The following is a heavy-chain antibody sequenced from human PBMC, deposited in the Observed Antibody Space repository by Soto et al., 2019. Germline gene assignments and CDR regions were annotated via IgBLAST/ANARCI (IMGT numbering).Heavy chain of an antibody. Sequence: QVQLVQSGADVKKPGASVKVSCKASGYTFTGYYMPWVRQAPGQGLEWMGWINPNSGGTNYAQNFQGWVTMTSDTAISTAYMELSRLRSDDPAVYYCARGAHVLRYLDWPNYYSYYGMDVWGQGTTVTVSS. V-gene: IGHV1-2*04. CDR2: INPNSGGT. J-gene: IGHJ6*02. CDR3: ARGAHVLRYLDWPNYYSYYGMDV. D-gene: IGHD3-9*01. CDR1: GYTFTGYY.